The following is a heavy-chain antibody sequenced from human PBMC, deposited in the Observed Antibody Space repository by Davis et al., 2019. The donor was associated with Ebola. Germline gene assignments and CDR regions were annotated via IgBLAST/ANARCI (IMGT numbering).Heavy chain of an antibody. Sequence: KVSCKGSGYSFTSYWISWVRQMPGKGLEWMGIIYPGDSDTRYSPSFQGQVTISADRSIKTAFLQWSSLKASDTAMYYCATLRRTITGMDDGFDIWGQGTMVTVSS. CDR1: GYSFTSYW. CDR3: ATLRRTITGMDDGFDI. CDR2: IYPGDSDT. J-gene: IGHJ3*02. V-gene: IGHV5-51*01. D-gene: IGHD1-20*01.